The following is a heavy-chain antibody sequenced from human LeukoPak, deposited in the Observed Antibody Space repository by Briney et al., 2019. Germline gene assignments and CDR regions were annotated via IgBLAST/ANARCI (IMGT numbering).Heavy chain of an antibody. V-gene: IGHV1-2*02. CDR1: GYTFTGYY. CDR2: INPNIGGT. J-gene: IGHJ4*02. D-gene: IGHD3-22*01. CDR3: AREYQYYYDSSGDSYFDHRDY. Sequence: ASVKVSCKASGYTFTGYYMHWVRQAPGQGLEWMGWINPNIGGTNYEQKFQGRVTMPRDTSISTAYIKLSRLRSNDTAVYYCAREYQYYYDSSGDSYFDHRDYWGQGTLVTVSS.